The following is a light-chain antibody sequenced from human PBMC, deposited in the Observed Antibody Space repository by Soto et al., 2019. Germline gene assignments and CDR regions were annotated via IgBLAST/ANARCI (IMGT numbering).Light chain of an antibody. CDR3: QQYGGSPT. J-gene: IGKJ4*01. CDR2: GAS. V-gene: IGKV3-20*01. Sequence: EIVLTQSPGTLSLSPGERATLSCRASQSVSSSYLAWYQQKPGQAPRLLIYGASSRATGIPDRFSGSGSGTDLTLTISRLEPEDVAVYYCQQYGGSPTFGGGTKGEIK. CDR1: QSVSSSY.